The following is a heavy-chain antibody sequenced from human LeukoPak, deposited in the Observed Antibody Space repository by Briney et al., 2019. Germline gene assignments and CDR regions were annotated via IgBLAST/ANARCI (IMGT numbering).Heavy chain of an antibody. J-gene: IGHJ5*02. D-gene: IGHD5-12*01. CDR2: ISSSGSTI. Sequence: GGSLRLSCAASGFTFSDYYMSWIRQAPGKGLEWVSYISSSGSTIYYADSVKGRFTISRDNAKNSLYLQMNSLRAEDTAVYYCARDQPVKGVRGLRLIPNWFDPWGQGTLVTVSS. V-gene: IGHV3-11*01. CDR3: ARDQPVKGVRGLRLIPNWFDP. CDR1: GFTFSDYY.